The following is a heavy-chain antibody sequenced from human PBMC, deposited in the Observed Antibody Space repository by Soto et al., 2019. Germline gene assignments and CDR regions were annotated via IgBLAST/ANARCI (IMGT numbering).Heavy chain of an antibody. Sequence: GGSLRLSCAASGFTFSSYGMHWVRQAPGKGLEWVAVIWYDGSNKYYADSVKGRFTISRDNSKNTLYLQMNSLRAEDTAVYYCARVPSSYGDYGPLDYWGQGTLVTVSS. D-gene: IGHD4-17*01. J-gene: IGHJ4*02. CDR1: GFTFSSYG. V-gene: IGHV3-33*01. CDR3: ARVPSSYGDYGPLDY. CDR2: IWYDGSNK.